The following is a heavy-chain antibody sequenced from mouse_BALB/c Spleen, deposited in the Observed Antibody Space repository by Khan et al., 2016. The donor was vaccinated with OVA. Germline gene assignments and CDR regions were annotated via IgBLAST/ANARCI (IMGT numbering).Heavy chain of an antibody. CDR1: GYIFTNYV. Sequence: VQLQQSGPELVNPGASVKMSCKASGYIFTNYVLHWVKQKPGQGLEWIGYINPYNGGTKYNEKFKGKATLASDKSSITAYMELSSLTSEDSAVYFCARGNCQSYYFDYWGQGTTLTLSS. D-gene: IGHD4-1*01. V-gene: IGHV1S136*01. J-gene: IGHJ2*01. CDR3: ARGNCQSYYFDY. CDR2: INPYNGGT.